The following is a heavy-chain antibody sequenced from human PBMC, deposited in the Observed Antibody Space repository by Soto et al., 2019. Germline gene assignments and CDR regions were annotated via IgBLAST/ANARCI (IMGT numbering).Heavy chain of an antibody. J-gene: IGHJ4*02. V-gene: IGHV4-39*01. CDR1: GGSVSSGGNY. D-gene: IGHD6-6*01. Sequence: QLQLQESGPGLVKPSETLSLTCAVSGGSVSSGGNYWGWIRQSPGKGLEWIGSVHDTGTTHYNPSLTSRVNISVDTSKSKFALNVNSGTAADTAVYYCARGLSSPSAAGVWGQGTLVTVSS. CDR2: VHDTGTT. CDR3: ARGLSSPSAAGV.